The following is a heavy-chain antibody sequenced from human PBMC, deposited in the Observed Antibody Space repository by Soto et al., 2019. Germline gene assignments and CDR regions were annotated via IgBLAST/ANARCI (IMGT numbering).Heavy chain of an antibody. CDR1: GYSISIGNY. Sequence: SETLSLTCAVSGYSISIGNYWGWIRQPPGKRLEWIGSIYQSGSTYYNPSLRSRATISVDTSKNQFSLRLSSVTAADTAIYYCATRITVFGLLIPLFDPWGQGTQVTVSS. CDR3: ATRITVFGLLIPLFDP. J-gene: IGHJ5*02. V-gene: IGHV4-38-2*01. D-gene: IGHD3-3*01. CDR2: IYQSGST.